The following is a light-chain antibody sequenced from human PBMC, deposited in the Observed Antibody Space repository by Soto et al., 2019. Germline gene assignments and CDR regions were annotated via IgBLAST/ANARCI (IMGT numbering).Light chain of an antibody. J-gene: IGKJ1*01. CDR3: QQYGNSPTT. Sequence: EIVLTQSPGTLSLSPGERATLSCRASHGVSSNYLAWYQQKPGQAPRLLIYGASSRATGIPDRFSGSGSTTDFTLTISRLEPEDFAVYYCQQYGNSPTTFGQGTKVEIK. CDR1: HGVSSNY. CDR2: GAS. V-gene: IGKV3-20*01.